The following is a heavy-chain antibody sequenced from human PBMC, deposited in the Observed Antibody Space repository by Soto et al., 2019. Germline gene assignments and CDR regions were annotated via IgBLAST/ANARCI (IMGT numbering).Heavy chain of an antibody. V-gene: IGHV3-21*01. Sequence: GGSLRLSCAAAGFTFSSYAMNWVRQTQEKGLEWVSSISSTSSYTHYSDSVKGRFTISRDNANNSLFLQMNSLRAEDTATYYCARDLALAGNYWGQGVLVTVSS. CDR3: ARDLALAGNY. D-gene: IGHD6-19*01. CDR1: GFTFSSYA. CDR2: ISSTSSYT. J-gene: IGHJ4*02.